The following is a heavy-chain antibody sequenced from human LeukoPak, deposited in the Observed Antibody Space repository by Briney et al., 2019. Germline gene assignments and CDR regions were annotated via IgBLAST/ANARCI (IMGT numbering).Heavy chain of an antibody. CDR3: AYYGEPPLNWFDP. J-gene: IGHJ5*02. Sequence: SQTLSLTCALSGDSVSSNSAAWNWIRQSPSRALEWLGRTYYRSKWYNDYAVSVRSRISINPDTSKNQFSLQLNSVTPEDTAVYYCAYYGEPPLNWFDPWGQGILVTVSS. CDR1: GDSVSSNSAA. D-gene: IGHD4-17*01. V-gene: IGHV6-1*01. CDR2: TYYRSKWYN.